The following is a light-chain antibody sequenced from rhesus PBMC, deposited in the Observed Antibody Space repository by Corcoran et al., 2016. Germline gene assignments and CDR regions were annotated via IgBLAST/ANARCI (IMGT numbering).Light chain of an antibody. CDR1: QGISSY. Sequence: DIQMTQSPSSLSASVGDTVTITCRASQGISSYLAWYQQKPGKAPKPLIYYASNLESGVPSRFSGSGSGTEFTLTISSLQPEDFATYYCHQYNSAPPTFGGGTKVEIK. J-gene: IGKJ4*01. CDR3: HQYNSAPPT. CDR2: YAS. V-gene: IGKV1-37*01.